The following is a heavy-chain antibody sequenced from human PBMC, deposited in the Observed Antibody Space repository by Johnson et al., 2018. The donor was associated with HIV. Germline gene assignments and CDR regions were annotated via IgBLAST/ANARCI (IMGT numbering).Heavy chain of an antibody. J-gene: IGHJ3*02. Sequence: VQLVESGGGLVQPGGSLRLSCAASGFTVSSNYMSWVRQAPGKGLEWVSFIYSGGSTYYADSVKGRFTISRDNSKNTLYLQMTNLKIDDTAVYYCYDFWTGQGFDIWGQGTMVTVSS. D-gene: IGHD3/OR15-3a*01. CDR3: YDFWTGQGFDI. CDR2: IYSGGST. V-gene: IGHV3-66*01. CDR1: GFTVSSNY.